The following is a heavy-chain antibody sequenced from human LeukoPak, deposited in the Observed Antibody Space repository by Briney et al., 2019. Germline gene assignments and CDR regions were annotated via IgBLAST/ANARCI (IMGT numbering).Heavy chain of an antibody. V-gene: IGHV1-2*02. CDR2: INPKSGDT. CDR1: GYTFTDFY. Sequence: ASVKVSCKSSGYTFTDFYMHWVRQAPGQGLQWMGWINPKSGDTNYAQNFQGRVTMARDTSISTAYMELSRLRSGDTAVYYCARDSDSGTSWTNWFDPWGQGTLDTVSS. D-gene: IGHD1-26*01. J-gene: IGHJ5*02. CDR3: ARDSDSGTSWTNWFDP.